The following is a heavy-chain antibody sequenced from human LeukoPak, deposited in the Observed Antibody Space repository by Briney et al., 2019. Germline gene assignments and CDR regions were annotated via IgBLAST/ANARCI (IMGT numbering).Heavy chain of an antibody. D-gene: IGHD6-19*01. V-gene: IGHV4-38-2*02. Sequence: SETLSLTCSVSGYSISSGYSWGWIRQPPGKGLEVIGTFCHRESTSYNPSLKSRVTISVDTSKNQFSLKLSSVTAADTAVYYCARANSVASTGRGFDYWGQGTLVTVSS. CDR3: ARANSVASTGRGFDY. J-gene: IGHJ4*02. CDR1: GYSISSGYS. CDR2: FCHREST.